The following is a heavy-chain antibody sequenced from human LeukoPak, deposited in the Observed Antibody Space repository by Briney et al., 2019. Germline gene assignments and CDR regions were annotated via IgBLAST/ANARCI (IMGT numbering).Heavy chain of an antibody. J-gene: IGHJ6*02. Sequence: ASVKASCKASGYTFTGYYMHWVRQAPGQGLEWMGWINPNSGGTNYAQKFQGWVTMTRDTSISTAYMELSRLRSDDTAVYYCARDMATVTTSYYYGMDVWGQGTTVTVSS. CDR2: INPNSGGT. V-gene: IGHV1-2*04. CDR3: ARDMATVTTSYYYGMDV. CDR1: GYTFTGYY. D-gene: IGHD4-17*01.